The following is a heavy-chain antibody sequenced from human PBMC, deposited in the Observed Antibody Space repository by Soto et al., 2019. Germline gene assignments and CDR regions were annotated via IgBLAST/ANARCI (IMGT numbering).Heavy chain of an antibody. Sequence: SETLSLTCAVYGGSFSGYYWSWIRQPPGKGLEWIGEINHSGSTNYNPSLKSRVTISVDTSKNQFSLKLSSVTAADTAVYYCARGRRRIAVAANGGFYWFDPWGQGTLVTVSS. CDR1: GGSFSGYY. J-gene: IGHJ5*02. CDR2: INHSGST. CDR3: ARGRRRIAVAANGGFYWFDP. V-gene: IGHV4-34*01. D-gene: IGHD6-19*01.